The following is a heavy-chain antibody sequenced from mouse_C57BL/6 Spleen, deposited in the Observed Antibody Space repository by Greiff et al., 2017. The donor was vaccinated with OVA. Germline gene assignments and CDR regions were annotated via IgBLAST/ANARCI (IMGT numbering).Heavy chain of an antibody. V-gene: IGHV1-62-2*01. CDR2: FYPGSGSI. D-gene: IGHD1-1*01. CDR1: GYTFTEYT. J-gene: IGHJ3*01. CDR3: ARHGITTVVATRAWFAY. Sequence: VQLQQSGAELVKPGASVKLSCKASGYTFTEYTIHWVKQRSGQGLEWVGWFYPGSGSIKYNEKFKDKATLTADKSSSTVYMELSSLTSEDAAVYFCARHGITTVVATRAWFAYWGQGTLVTVSA.